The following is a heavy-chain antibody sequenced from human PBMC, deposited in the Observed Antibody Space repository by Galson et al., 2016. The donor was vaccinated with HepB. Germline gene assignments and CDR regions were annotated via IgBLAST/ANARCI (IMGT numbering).Heavy chain of an antibody. Sequence: SVKVSCKASGYTFASYAMHWVRQAPGQRLEWMGWINAGHGNTKYSQKFQGRVTITRDTSASTAYMELSSLRSEDTAVYYCARGATLSYGMDVWGQGTTVTVSS. CDR2: INAGHGNT. J-gene: IGHJ6*02. D-gene: IGHD1-26*01. CDR3: ARGATLSYGMDV. CDR1: GYTFASYA. V-gene: IGHV1-3*01.